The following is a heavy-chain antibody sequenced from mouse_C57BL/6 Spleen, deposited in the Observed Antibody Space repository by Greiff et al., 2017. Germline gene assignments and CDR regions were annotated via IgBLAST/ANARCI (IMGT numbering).Heavy chain of an antibody. CDR1: GYTFTSYW. CDR3: ARPPFTTVVATHWYFDV. V-gene: IGHV1-59*01. Sequence: QVQLQQSGAELVRPGTSVKLSCKASGYTFTSYWMHWVKQRPGQGLEWIGVIDPSDSYTNYNQKFKGKATLTVDTSSSTAYMQLSSLTSEDSAVYYCARPPFTTVVATHWYFDVWGTGTTVTVSS. CDR2: IDPSDSYT. J-gene: IGHJ1*03. D-gene: IGHD1-1*01.